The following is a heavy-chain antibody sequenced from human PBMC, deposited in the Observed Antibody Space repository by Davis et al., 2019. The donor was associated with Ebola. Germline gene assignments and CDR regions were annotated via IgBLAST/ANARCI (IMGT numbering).Heavy chain of an antibody. CDR3: ARSDFWSGYSR. CDR1: GGSFSGYY. J-gene: IGHJ4*02. CDR2: INHSGST. V-gene: IGHV4-34*01. Sequence: SETLSLTCAVYGGSFSGYYWSWIRQPPGKGLEWIGEINHSGSTNYNPSLKSRVTISVDTSKNQFSLKLSSVTAADTAVYYCARSDFWSGYSRWCQGTLVTVSS. D-gene: IGHD3-3*01.